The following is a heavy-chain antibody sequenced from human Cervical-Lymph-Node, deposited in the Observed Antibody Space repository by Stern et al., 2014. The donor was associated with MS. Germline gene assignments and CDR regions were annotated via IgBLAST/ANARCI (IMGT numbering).Heavy chain of an antibody. V-gene: IGHV3-74*02. CDR1: GFTFNTYW. J-gene: IGHJ4*02. CDR2: INRDGSTE. Sequence: EVQLVESGGGLVQPGGSLRLSCAVSGFTFNTYWMHWVRQAPTQGLVWVSRINRDGSTESYADSVKGRFTISRDNAKNTLYLQMNSLRAEDTAVYYCARGNRDYYDSSPTDYWGQGTLVTVSS. D-gene: IGHD3-22*01. CDR3: ARGNRDYYDSSPTDY.